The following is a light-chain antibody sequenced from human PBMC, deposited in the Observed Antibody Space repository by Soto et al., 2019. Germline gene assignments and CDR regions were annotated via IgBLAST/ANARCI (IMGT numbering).Light chain of an antibody. V-gene: IGLV2-14*01. CDR2: EVS. Sequence: QSALTQPASVSGSPGQSIAISCTGTNSDVGGYNYVSWYQHHPGKAPKLMIYEVSNRPSGVSNRFSGSKSGNTASLTISGLQAEDEADYYCSSYTTITTWVFGGGTQLTVL. CDR3: SSYTTITTWV. J-gene: IGLJ3*02. CDR1: NSDVGGYNY.